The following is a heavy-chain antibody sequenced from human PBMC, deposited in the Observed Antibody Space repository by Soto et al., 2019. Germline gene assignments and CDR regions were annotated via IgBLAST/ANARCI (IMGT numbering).Heavy chain of an antibody. V-gene: IGHV4-34*01. J-gene: IGHJ4*02. CDR2: INHSGST. CDR1: GGSFSGYY. D-gene: IGHD3-3*01. Sequence: SETLSLTCAVYGGSFSGYYWSWIRQPPGKGLEWIGEINHSGSTNYNPSLKSRVTISVDTSKNQFSLKLSSVTAADTAVYYCARMGGGTIFGVFIILYFDYWGQGNLGTVSS. CDR3: ARMGGGTIFGVFIILYFDY.